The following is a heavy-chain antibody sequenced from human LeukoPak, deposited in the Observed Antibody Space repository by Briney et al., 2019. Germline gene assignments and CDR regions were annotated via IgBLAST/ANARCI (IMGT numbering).Heavy chain of an antibody. J-gene: IGHJ4*02. Sequence: GASVKVSCKASGYTFTSYAMHWVRQAPGQRLEWMGWINAGNGNTKYSQEFQGRVTITRDTSASTAYMELSSLRSEDMAVYYCARGGYDFWSGYYAYFDYWGQGTLDTVSS. CDR3: ARGGYDFWSGYYAYFDY. V-gene: IGHV1-3*03. CDR2: INAGNGNT. D-gene: IGHD3-3*01. CDR1: GYTFTSYA.